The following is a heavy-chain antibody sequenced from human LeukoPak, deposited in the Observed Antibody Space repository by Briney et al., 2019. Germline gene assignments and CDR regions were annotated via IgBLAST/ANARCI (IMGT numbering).Heavy chain of an antibody. Sequence: GASVKVSCKASGYTFTGYYMHLVRQAPGEGVEWMGWIKPNRGGTNYAQEVQGRVTMTRDTSISTAYMELSRLRSDDTAVYYCARDSPVLLWFGESYNYMDVWGKGTTVTVSS. D-gene: IGHD3-10*01. CDR1: GYTFTGYY. CDR2: IKPNRGGT. V-gene: IGHV1-2*02. J-gene: IGHJ6*03. CDR3: ARDSPVLLWFGESYNYMDV.